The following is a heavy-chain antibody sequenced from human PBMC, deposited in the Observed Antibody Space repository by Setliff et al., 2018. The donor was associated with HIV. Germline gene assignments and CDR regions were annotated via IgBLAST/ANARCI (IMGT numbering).Heavy chain of an antibody. CDR1: GFRFRRYW. J-gene: IGHJ4*02. D-gene: IGHD1-26*01. Sequence: GGSLRLSCAASGFRFRRYWMSWVRQAPGKGLGAVDNVKQDGTETLYVDSVKGRFTISRDNANNLVYLQMNSLRVEDTAVYFCAGWGSGSYERVFDYWGQGMLVTASS. CDR2: VKQDGTET. V-gene: IGHV3-7*01. CDR3: AGWGSGSYERVFDY.